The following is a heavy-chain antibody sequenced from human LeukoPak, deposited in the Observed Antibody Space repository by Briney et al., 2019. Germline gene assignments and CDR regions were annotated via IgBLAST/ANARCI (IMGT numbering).Heavy chain of an antibody. D-gene: IGHD6-13*01. CDR1: GFTFDDYA. J-gene: IGHJ4*02. Sequence: PGGSLRLSCAASGFTFDDYAMHWVRQAPGKGLEWVSGISWNSGSIGYADSVKGRFTISRDNAKNSLYLQMNSLRAEDTALYYCAKDKSAGSSSWYYFDYWGQGTLVTVSS. CDR3: AKDKSAGSSSWYYFDY. V-gene: IGHV3-9*01. CDR2: ISWNSGSI.